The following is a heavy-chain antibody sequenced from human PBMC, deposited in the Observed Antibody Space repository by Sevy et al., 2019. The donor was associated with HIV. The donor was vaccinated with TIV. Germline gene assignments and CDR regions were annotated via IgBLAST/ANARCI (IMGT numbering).Heavy chain of an antibody. CDR1: GFSLSDYA. CDR3: ARGPYNSGLRLDF. Sequence: ISCAASGFSLSDYAIHWARQGPVKGLEWLTVISFDGGNKYYADSVKGRFTISRENSKNTVSLQMNSLRPDDTALYYCARGPYNSGLRLDFWGRGILVTVSS. CDR2: ISFDGGNK. V-gene: IGHV3-30-3*01. J-gene: IGHJ4*02. D-gene: IGHD5-12*01.